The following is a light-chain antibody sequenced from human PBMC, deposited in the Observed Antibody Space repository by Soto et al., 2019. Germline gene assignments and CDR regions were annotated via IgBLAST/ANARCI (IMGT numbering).Light chain of an antibody. V-gene: IGKV3-20*01. CDR2: GAS. J-gene: IGKJ1*01. CDR1: QSISFN. Sequence: EIVMTQSPAALSVSPGERVTLSCRASQSISFNLAWYQQKPGQAPRLLIYGASSRAIDFPDRFSGSGSGTDFTLTITRLEPEDFAVYYCQQYVTSPWTFGQGTKVDIK. CDR3: QQYVTSPWT.